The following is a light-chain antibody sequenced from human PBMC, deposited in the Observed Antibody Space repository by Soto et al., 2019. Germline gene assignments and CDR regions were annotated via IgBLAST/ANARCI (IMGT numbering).Light chain of an antibody. CDR1: GSNIGAGYD. CDR3: QSYDSTLDARDV. J-gene: IGLJ1*01. Sequence: QSVLTQPPSVSGAPGQRVTISCTGSGSNIGAGYDVHWYQHRPGTAPKLLVFGDSHRPSGVPDRFSGSKSGTSASLAITGLQADDEGDYYCQSYDSTLDARDVFGTGTKVTVL. CDR2: GDS. V-gene: IGLV1-40*01.